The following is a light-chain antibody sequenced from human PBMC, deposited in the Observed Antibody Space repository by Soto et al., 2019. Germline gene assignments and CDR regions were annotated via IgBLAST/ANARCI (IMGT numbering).Light chain of an antibody. CDR2: DAS. V-gene: IGKV3-11*01. J-gene: IGKJ4*01. Sequence: EIVLTQSPAILSLSPGERATLSCRASQSVGTYLDWYQQKLGQAPRLLIYDASNRATGIPARFSGSGSGTDFTLTISGLEPEDFAVYYCQQRVNWLTFGGGTEVEL. CDR1: QSVGTY. CDR3: QQRVNWLT.